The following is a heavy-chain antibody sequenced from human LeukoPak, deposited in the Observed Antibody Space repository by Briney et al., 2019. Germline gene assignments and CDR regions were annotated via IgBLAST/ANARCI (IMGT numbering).Heavy chain of an antibody. Sequence: ASVKVSCKASGYTFTGYYMHWVRQAPGQGLEWMGWINPNSGGTNYAQKFQGRVTMTRDTSISTAYMELSRLRSDDTAVYYCAIVVDIVAGDAFDIWGQGTMVTVSS. CDR3: AIVVDIVAGDAFDI. J-gene: IGHJ3*02. CDR2: INPNSGGT. V-gene: IGHV1-2*02. CDR1: GYTFTGYY. D-gene: IGHD5-12*01.